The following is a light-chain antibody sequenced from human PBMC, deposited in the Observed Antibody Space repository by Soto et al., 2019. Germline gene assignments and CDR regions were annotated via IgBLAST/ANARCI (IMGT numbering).Light chain of an antibody. V-gene: IGLV2-8*01. Sequence: QSALTQPPSASGSPGQSVTISCTGTSSDVGGYHYVSWYQQHPGKAPKLMIHEVTKRPSGVPDRFSGSKSGNTASLPVSGLQGEDEADYYFSSYAGSNNLVFGGGTKLTVL. J-gene: IGLJ2*01. CDR3: SSYAGSNNLV. CDR2: EVT. CDR1: SSDVGGYHY.